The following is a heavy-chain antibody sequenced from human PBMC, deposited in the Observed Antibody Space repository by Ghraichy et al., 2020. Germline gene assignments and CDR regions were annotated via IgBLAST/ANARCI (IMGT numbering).Heavy chain of an antibody. J-gene: IGHJ3*02. D-gene: IGHD3-22*01. CDR3: AKDSNTHLLHMIVVVTGDDAFDI. Sequence: GGSLRLSCAASGFTFSSYAMSWVRQAPGKGQEWVSAISGSGGSTYYADSVKGRFTISRDNSKNTLYLQMNSLRAEDTAVYYCAKDSNTHLLHMIVVVTGDDAFDIWGQGTMVTVSS. CDR2: ISGSGGST. CDR1: GFTFSSYA. V-gene: IGHV3-23*01.